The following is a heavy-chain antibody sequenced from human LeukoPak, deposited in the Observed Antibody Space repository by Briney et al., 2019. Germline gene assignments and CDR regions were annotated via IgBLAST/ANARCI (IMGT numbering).Heavy chain of an antibody. V-gene: IGHV3-11*04. J-gene: IGHJ6*03. D-gene: IGHD3-16*01. CDR1: GFTFSTYY. CDR2: ITSSGTTR. Sequence: PGGSLRLSCAASGFTFSTYYMSWIRQAPGKGLEWLSYITSSGTTRDYADSVKGRFTISRDNAKNSLYLQMNSLRAEDTAVYYCAVRRGHYYYYMDVWGQGTMVTVSS. CDR3: AVRRGHYYYYMDV.